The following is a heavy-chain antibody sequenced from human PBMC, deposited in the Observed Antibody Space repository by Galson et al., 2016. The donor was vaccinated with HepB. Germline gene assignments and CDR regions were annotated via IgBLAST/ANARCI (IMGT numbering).Heavy chain of an antibody. J-gene: IGHJ4*02. CDR3: ARDVVVSSSSGPVGY. CDR2: GGFT. V-gene: IGHV3-53*05. D-gene: IGHD2-21*01. Sequence: GGFTYYGGSVKGRFTISRDNSKNTLYLQMNDLRPEDTAVYYCARDVVVSSSSGPVGYWGQGTLVTVSP.